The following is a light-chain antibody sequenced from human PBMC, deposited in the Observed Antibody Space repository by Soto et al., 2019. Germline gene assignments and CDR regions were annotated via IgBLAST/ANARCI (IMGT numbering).Light chain of an antibody. CDR3: AAWDLSQAI. J-gene: IGLJ2*01. CDR2: RNN. Sequence: QSVLTQPPSASGTPGQRVTISCSGSSSNIGSNYVYWYQQLPGTAPKLLIYRNNQRPSGVPDRFSGSKSGTSASLAISGLRSEDEADYFCAAWDLSQAIFGGGTKLTVL. CDR1: SSNIGSNY. V-gene: IGLV1-47*01.